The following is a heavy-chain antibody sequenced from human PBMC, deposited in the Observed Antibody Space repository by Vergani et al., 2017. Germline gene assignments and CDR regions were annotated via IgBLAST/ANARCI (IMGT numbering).Heavy chain of an antibody. J-gene: IGHJ6*04. Sequence: EVQLLESGGGSAQPGESLRLSCVASGFTFTAHGLNWVRQAPGKGLEWVARTRNKARGYSTDYAASVRGRFIVSRDASGKSVSPQMTRLRIDDTAVYFCARTLKFLDMDVWGKGTTVTVSS. CDR2: TRNKARGYST. CDR3: ARTLKFLDMDV. V-gene: IGHV3-72*01. CDR1: GFTFTAHG. D-gene: IGHD3-3*01.